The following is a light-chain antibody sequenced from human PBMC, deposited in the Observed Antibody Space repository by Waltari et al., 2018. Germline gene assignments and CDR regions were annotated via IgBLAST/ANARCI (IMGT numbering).Light chain of an antibody. Sequence: DIQMTQSPSSLSASVGERVTITCRASQSISSYLNWYQQKPGKAPKPLIYAASSLQSGVPSRFSGSGSGTDFTLTISSLQPEDFATYYCQQSYSTPPTFGGGTKVEIK. J-gene: IGKJ4*01. V-gene: IGKV1-39*01. CDR1: QSISSY. CDR2: AAS. CDR3: QQSYSTPPT.